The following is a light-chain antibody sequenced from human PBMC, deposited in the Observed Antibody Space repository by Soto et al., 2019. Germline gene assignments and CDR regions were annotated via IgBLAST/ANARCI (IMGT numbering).Light chain of an antibody. CDR3: QSYDSSLSGVV. Sequence: QSVLTQPPSVSGAPGQRVTISCTGSSSNIGADYDLQWYQQLPETAPKLLIYGASNRPSGVPDRFSGSKSGTSASLAITGLQAEDEADYYCQSYDSSLSGVVFGGGTKLTVL. J-gene: IGLJ2*01. V-gene: IGLV1-40*01. CDR1: SSNIGADYD. CDR2: GAS.